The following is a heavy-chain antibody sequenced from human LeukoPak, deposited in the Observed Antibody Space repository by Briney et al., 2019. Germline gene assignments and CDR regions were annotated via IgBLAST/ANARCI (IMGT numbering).Heavy chain of an antibody. CDR3: TTGLRYYDFWSGYYTGDFDY. D-gene: IGHD3-3*01. CDR2: IKSKTDGGTT. J-gene: IGHJ4*02. CDR1: GFTSSNAW. V-gene: IGHV3-15*01. Sequence: GGSLRLSCAASGFTSSNAWMSWVRQAPGKGLEWVGRIKSKTDGGTTDYAAPVKGRFTISRDDSKNTLYLQMNSLKTEDTAVYYCTTGLRYYDFWSGYYTGDFDYRGQGTLVTVSS.